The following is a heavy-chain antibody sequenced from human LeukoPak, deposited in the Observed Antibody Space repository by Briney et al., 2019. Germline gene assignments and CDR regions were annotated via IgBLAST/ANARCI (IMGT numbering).Heavy chain of an antibody. CDR1: GFSLSSYE. D-gene: IGHD3-10*01. Sequence: PGGSLRLSCAAFGFSLSSYEMSWVRQAPGKGLEWVSYIRHSGDNMRYADSVRGRFTVSRDNAKNSMYLQMNSLRDEDTAVYYCARDGGDDAFDIWGQGTMVTVSS. CDR2: IRHSGDNM. CDR3: ARDGGDDAFDI. V-gene: IGHV3-48*03. J-gene: IGHJ3*02.